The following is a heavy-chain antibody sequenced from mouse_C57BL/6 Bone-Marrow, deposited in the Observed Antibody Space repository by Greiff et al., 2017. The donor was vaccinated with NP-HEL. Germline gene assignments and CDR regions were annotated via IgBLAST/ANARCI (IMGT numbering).Heavy chain of an antibody. CDR1: GFTFSDFY. V-gene: IGHV7-1*01. CDR2: SSNKANDYTT. J-gene: IGHJ1*03. D-gene: IGHD2-2*01. CDR3: ARDAGGYDVGYFDV. Sequence: EVKLMESGGGLVQSGRYLRLSCATSGFTFSDFYMEWVRQALGKGLERLAASSNKANDYTTEYSASVKRRFIFSSDTSQSILYLQMNALRAADTAIYYCARDAGGYDVGYFDVSGTGTTVTVSS.